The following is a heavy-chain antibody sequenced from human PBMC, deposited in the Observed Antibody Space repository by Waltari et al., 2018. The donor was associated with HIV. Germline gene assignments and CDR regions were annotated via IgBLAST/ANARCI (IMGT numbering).Heavy chain of an antibody. CDR3: ARVFRGTISYFDGRLSH. CDR2: INPNTGVT. D-gene: IGHD3-22*01. V-gene: IGHV1-2*02. Sequence: QVQLVQSGAEVKKPGASVKLSCKASGYTFSDHYMHWVRQAPGQGLVWMGWINPNTGVTREADKCQGRVTMTRDTSITTAYRELSRLRFDDTALYYCARVFRGTISYFDGRLSHWGQGTLVTVVS. J-gene: IGHJ4*02. CDR1: GYTFSDHY.